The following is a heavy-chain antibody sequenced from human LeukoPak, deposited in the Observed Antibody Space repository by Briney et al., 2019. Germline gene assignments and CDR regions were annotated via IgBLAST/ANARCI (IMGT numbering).Heavy chain of an antibody. CDR1: GFTFSHDN. Sequence: GGSLRLSCAASGFTFSHDNMNWVRQAPGKGLEWVSFIKSSSSYIYYADSLKGRFTISRDSAKNSLYLQMNSLRAEDTAVYYCARGPAVAAAGGDYDYYYMDVWGKGTTVTVSS. CDR2: IKSSSSYI. CDR3: ARGPAVAAAGGDYDYYYMDV. J-gene: IGHJ6*03. D-gene: IGHD6-13*01. V-gene: IGHV3-21*01.